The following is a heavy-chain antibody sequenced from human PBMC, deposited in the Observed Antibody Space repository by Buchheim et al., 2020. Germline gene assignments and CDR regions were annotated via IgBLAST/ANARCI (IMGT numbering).Heavy chain of an antibody. D-gene: IGHD2-2*01. CDR2: IVPIFGTA. J-gene: IGHJ4*02. Sequence: QVQLVQSGAEVKKPGSSVKVSCKASGDSFSIYGINWVRQAPGHGPEWMGGIVPIFGTANYAQKFQGRVTITADEATSTVYMELSSLRSEDTATYYCARGPGSSTYYYFYWGQGT. CDR3: ARGPGSSTYYYFY. V-gene: IGHV1-69*01. CDR1: GDSFSIYG.